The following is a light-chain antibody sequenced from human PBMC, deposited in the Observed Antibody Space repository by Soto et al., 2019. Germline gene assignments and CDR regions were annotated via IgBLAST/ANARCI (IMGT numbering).Light chain of an antibody. V-gene: IGKV3-15*01. CDR1: QSVSSD. Sequence: EIVMTQSPATLSVSPGERATLSCRASQSVSSDLAWYQQKAGQAPRLLIYGASNRASGFPARFSGSGSGTDFSLTISSLQSEDLAVYYCQKYNNWPHTFGQGTRVEIK. CDR3: QKYNNWPHT. J-gene: IGKJ1*01. CDR2: GAS.